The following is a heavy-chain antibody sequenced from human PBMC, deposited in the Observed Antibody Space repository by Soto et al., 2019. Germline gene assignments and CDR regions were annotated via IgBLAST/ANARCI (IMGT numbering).Heavy chain of an antibody. CDR3: GNCHGYHAMDV. J-gene: IGHJ6*02. Sequence: SETLSLTCTLSGGSISTYYWSWIRQPPGKGLEWIGYVNYRGSTNYNPSLKGRVSILVDTSKNHFSLKLYSVTAADTAVYYSGNCHGYHAMDVWGQGTTVTVSS. CDR1: GGSISTYY. D-gene: IGHD6-25*01. CDR2: VNYRGST. V-gene: IGHV4-59*08.